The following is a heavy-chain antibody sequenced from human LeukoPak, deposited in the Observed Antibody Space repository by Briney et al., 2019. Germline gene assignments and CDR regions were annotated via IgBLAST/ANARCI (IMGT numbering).Heavy chain of an antibody. CDR3: ARARDYGGNAIFFDY. D-gene: IGHD4-23*01. Sequence: GGSLRLSCAASGFTFDDYGMSWVRQVPGKGLEWVSGISWNGGSTDYADSVKDRFTVSRDNAKSSLLLQMNSLRTEDTALYYCARARDYGGNAIFFDYWGQGTLVTVSS. CDR1: GFTFDDYG. V-gene: IGHV3-20*04. J-gene: IGHJ4*02. CDR2: ISWNGGST.